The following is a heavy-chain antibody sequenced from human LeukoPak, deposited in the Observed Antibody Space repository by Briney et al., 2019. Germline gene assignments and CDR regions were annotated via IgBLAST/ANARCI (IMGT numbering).Heavy chain of an antibody. D-gene: IGHD2-21*01. CDR3: AGREDCGGDCMDAFDI. Sequence: SETLSLTCTVSGGSISSYYWTWIRQPPGKGLEWIGYIYSSGSTNYNPSLKSRVTISVDTSKNQFSLKLSSVTAADTAVYYCAGREDCGGDCMDAFDIWGQGTMVTASS. CDR2: IYSSGST. CDR1: GGSISSYY. V-gene: IGHV4-59*08. J-gene: IGHJ3*02.